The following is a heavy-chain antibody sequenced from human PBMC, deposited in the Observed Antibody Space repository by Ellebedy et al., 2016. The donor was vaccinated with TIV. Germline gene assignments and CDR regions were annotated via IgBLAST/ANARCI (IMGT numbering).Heavy chain of an antibody. CDR2: IWYDGSNK. Sequence: PGGSLRLSCAASGFTFSSYWMSWVRQAPGKGLEWVAVIWYDGSNKYYADSVKGRFTISRDNSKNTLYLQMNSLRAEDTAVYYCARAAEQPLFDYWGQGTLVTVSS. CDR3: ARAAEQPLFDY. J-gene: IGHJ4*02. D-gene: IGHD6-13*01. CDR1: GFTFSSYW. V-gene: IGHV3-33*08.